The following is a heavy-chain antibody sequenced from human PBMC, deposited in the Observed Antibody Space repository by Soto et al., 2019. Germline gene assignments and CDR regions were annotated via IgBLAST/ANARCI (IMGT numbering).Heavy chain of an antibody. CDR3: ARDPAFCGGDCYPVWYFDY. Sequence: SQTLSLTCTVSGGSIISYYWSWILQPPWKGLEWIGYIYYSGSTNYNPSLKSRVTISVDTSKSQFSLKLSSVTAADTAVYYCARDPAFCGGDCYPVWYFDYWGQGTLVTVSS. J-gene: IGHJ4*02. D-gene: IGHD2-21*02. CDR1: GGSIISYY. V-gene: IGHV4-59*01. CDR2: IYYSGST.